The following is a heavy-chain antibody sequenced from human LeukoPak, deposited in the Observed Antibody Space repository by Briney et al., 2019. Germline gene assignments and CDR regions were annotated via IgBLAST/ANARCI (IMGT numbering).Heavy chain of an antibody. CDR2: IIPIFGTA. V-gene: IGHV1-69*05. CDR1: GGTFSSYA. CDR3: AREAIYRTDPLYYYYMDV. Sequence: ASVKVSCKASGGTFSSYAISWVRRAPGQGLEWMGGIIPIFGTANYAQKFQGRVTITTDESTSTAYMELSSLRSEDTAVYYCAREAIYRTDPLYYYYMDVWGKGTTVTVSS. D-gene: IGHD2-21*01. J-gene: IGHJ6*03.